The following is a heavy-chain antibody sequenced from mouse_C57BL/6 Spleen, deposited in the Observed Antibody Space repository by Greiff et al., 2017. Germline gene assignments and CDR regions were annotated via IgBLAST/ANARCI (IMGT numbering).Heavy chain of an antibody. CDR2: ISSGGSYT. J-gene: IGHJ1*03. V-gene: IGHV5-6*02. CDR3: ARHTPPGYDGYWYFDV. CDR1: GFTFSSYG. D-gene: IGHD2-3*01. Sequence: EVMLVESGGDLVKPGGSLKLSCAASGFTFSSYGMSWVRQTPDKRLEWVATISSGGSYTYYPDSVKGRFTISRDNAKNTLYLQMSSLKSEDTAMYYGARHTPPGYDGYWYFDVWGTGTTVTVSS.